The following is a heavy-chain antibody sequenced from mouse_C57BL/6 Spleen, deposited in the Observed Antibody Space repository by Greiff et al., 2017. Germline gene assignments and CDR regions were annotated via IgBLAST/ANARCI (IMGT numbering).Heavy chain of an antibody. CDR1: GFSLTSYG. Sequence: VQLQQSGPGLVQPSQSLSITCTVSGFSLTSYGVHWVRQSPGKGLEWLGVIWSGGSTDYNAAFISRLSISKDNSKSQVFFKMNSLQADDTAIYYCARNPGYGVKGPYAMDYWGQGTSVTVSS. CDR2: IWSGGST. CDR3: ARNPGYGVKGPYAMDY. J-gene: IGHJ4*01. D-gene: IGHD2-2*01. V-gene: IGHV2-2*01.